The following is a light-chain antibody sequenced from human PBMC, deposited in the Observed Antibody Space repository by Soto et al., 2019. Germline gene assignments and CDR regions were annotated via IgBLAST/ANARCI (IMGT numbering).Light chain of an antibody. Sequence: QSALTQPASVSGSPGQSITISCTGTSSDVGGFNYVSWYQQYPGKAPKLIIYDVNNRPSGVSNRFSGSKSGNTASLTISGLQPEDEADYHCTSYTSSSTLVVFGGGTQLTVL. CDR3: TSYTSSSTLVV. CDR1: SSDVGGFNY. V-gene: IGLV2-14*01. CDR2: DVN. J-gene: IGLJ3*02.